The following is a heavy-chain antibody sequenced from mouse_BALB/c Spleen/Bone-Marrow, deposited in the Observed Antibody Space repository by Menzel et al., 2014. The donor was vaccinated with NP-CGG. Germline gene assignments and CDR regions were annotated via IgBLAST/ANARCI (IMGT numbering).Heavy chain of an antibody. CDR3: AREVLRDYFDY. J-gene: IGHJ2*01. V-gene: IGHV5-12-1*01. CDR2: ISSGGGST. D-gene: IGHD1-1*01. Sequence: EVKVVESGGGLVKPGGSLKLSCAASGFAFSSYDMSWVRQTPEKRLEGVAYISSGGGSTYYPDTAKGRFTISRDNAKNTLYLQMSSLKSEDTAMYYCAREVLRDYFDYWGQGTTLTVSS. CDR1: GFAFSSYD.